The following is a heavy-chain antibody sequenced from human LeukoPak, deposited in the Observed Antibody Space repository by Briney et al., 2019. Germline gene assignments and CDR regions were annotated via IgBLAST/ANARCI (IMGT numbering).Heavy chain of an antibody. Sequence: SETLSLTCGVSGYSISSYYNWGWIRQPPGKGLEWIANIYHSGTTYYNPSLKSRVTILVDKSKNQFSLKLNSVTAADTAVYYCARHRGSYNGDFDYWGQGALVTVSS. D-gene: IGHD1-26*01. V-gene: IGHV4-38-2*01. CDR1: GYSISSYYN. CDR2: IYHSGTT. CDR3: ARHRGSYNGDFDY. J-gene: IGHJ4*02.